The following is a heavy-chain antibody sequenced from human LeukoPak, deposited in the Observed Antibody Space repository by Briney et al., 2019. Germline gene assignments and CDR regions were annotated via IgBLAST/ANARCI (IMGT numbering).Heavy chain of an antibody. CDR3: ARAFRGIFGVFEAFDI. V-gene: IGHV4-38-2*02. Sequence: SETLSLTCTVSGYSISSGYYWGWIRQPPGKGLEWIGSIYHSGSTYYNPSLKSRVTISEDTSKNQFSLKLSSVTAADTAVYYCARAFRGIFGVFEAFDIWGQGTMVTVSS. D-gene: IGHD3-3*01. J-gene: IGHJ3*02. CDR2: IYHSGST. CDR1: GYSISSGYY.